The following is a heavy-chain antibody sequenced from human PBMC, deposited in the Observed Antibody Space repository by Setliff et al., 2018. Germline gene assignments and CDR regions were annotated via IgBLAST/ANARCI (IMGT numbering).Heavy chain of an antibody. CDR1: GESFSNNY. J-gene: IGHJ6*02. Sequence: SETLSLTCSVYGESFSNNYWSWIRQPPGKGLEWIGESNHSGNTTNHPSLKSRLTMSVDTSKNQFSLKLTSVTAADTAVYYCARGYGGTSYYYGMDVWGQGTTVTVSS. D-gene: IGHD2-15*01. CDR2: SNHSGNT. CDR3: ARGYGGTSYYYGMDV. V-gene: IGHV4-34*01.